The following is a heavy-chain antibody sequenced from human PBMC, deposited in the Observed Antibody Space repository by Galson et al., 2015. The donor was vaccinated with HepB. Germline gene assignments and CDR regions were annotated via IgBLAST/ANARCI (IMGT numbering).Heavy chain of an antibody. V-gene: IGHV7-4-1*02. CDR1: GYTFTSYA. Sequence: SVKVSCKASGYTFTSYAMNWVRQAPGQGLEWMGWINTNTGNPTYAQGFTGRFVFSLDTSVSTAYLQISSLKAEDTAVYYCARAFSHGRYFDWLLPFDYWGQGTLVTVSS. CDR2: INTNTGNP. D-gene: IGHD3-9*01. J-gene: IGHJ4*02. CDR3: ARAFSHGRYFDWLLPFDY.